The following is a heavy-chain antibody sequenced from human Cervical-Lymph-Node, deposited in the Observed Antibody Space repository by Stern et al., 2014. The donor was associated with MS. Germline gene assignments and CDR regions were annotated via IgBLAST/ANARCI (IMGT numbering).Heavy chain of an antibody. CDR3: SRDADGYSLVFGY. D-gene: IGHD5-24*01. Sequence: VQLEESGPGLVKPSQALSLTCAVTGGSISNAEYYWSWIRQSPGKGLEWIGYIHNSGTTYYNPSLKSRVTISVDTSKNQFSLKLRSVTAADTAVYYCSRDADGYSLVFGYWGRGTLVTVSS. J-gene: IGHJ4*02. CDR1: GGSISNAEYY. CDR2: IHNSGTT. V-gene: IGHV4-30-4*01.